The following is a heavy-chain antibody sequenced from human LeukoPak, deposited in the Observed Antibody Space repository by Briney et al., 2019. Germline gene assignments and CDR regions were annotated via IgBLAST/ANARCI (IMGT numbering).Heavy chain of an antibody. CDR2: ISVSGTLT. V-gene: IGHV3-23*01. CDR3: AKLERDLLGFYYYYIVF. D-gene: IGHD1-1*01. J-gene: IGHJ6*03. Sequence: PGGSLRLSCAASVFTFRSNAMSWGSQTPGKGLEWVSAISVSGTLTYYADSVKGRFTISRDNSKYTLYLQMNRLRADETAVYYCAKLERDLLGFYYYYIVFWAKRTTVSVSS. CDR1: VFTFRSNA.